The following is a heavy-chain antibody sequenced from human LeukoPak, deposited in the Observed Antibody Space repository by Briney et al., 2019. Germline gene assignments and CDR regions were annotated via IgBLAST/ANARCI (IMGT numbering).Heavy chain of an antibody. V-gene: IGHV4-39*02. J-gene: IGHJ3*02. CDR1: GVSISSSNSY. CDR2: IYYSGNT. Sequence: SETLSLTCTVSGVSISSSNSYWGWIRQPPGKGLEWIGSIYYSGNTYYNASLKSQVSISIDTSKNQFSLRLTSVTAADTAVYYCARDLLSTWDSSGYDAFDIWGQGTMVTVSS. CDR3: ARDLLSTWDSSGYDAFDI. D-gene: IGHD3-22*01.